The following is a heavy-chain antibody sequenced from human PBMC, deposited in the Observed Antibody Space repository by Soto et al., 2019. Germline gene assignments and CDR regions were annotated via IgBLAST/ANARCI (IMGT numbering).Heavy chain of an antibody. CDR3: ATGLGYCSGGSCSKWIDY. J-gene: IGHJ4*02. D-gene: IGHD2-15*01. Sequence: SETLSLTCTVSGGSISSYYWSWIRQPPGKGLEWIGYIYYSGSTNYNPSLKSRVTISVDTSKNQFSLKLSSVTAADTAVYYCATGLGYCSGGSCSKWIDYWGQGTLVTVSS. CDR2: IYYSGST. CDR1: GGSISSYY. V-gene: IGHV4-59*08.